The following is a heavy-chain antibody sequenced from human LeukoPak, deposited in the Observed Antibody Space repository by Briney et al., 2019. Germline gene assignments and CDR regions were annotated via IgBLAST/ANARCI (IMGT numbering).Heavy chain of an antibody. D-gene: IGHD1-26*01. Sequence: SQTLSLTCTVSGGSISSGGYYWSWIRQPPGKGLEWIGYIYYSGSTYYNPSLKSRVTISVDTSKNQFSLKLSSVTAADTAVYYCARAIPSGSQGGGDHFDYWGQGTLVTVSS. V-gene: IGHV4-31*03. J-gene: IGHJ4*02. CDR2: IYYSGST. CDR1: GGSISSGGYY. CDR3: ARAIPSGSQGGGDHFDY.